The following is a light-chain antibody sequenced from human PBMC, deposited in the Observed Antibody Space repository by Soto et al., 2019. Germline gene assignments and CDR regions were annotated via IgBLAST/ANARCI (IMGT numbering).Light chain of an antibody. V-gene: IGKV3-15*01. CDR2: GAS. CDR1: QSVNSA. Sequence: EVVMTQSPAILSVSPGERATLSCRASQSVNSALAWYQQKPGQAPRLLIQGASTRATGIPARFSGSGSGTEFTLTISSLQSEDFAVYYCQQYKYWPRTFGQGTKVDIK. J-gene: IGKJ1*01. CDR3: QQYKYWPRT.